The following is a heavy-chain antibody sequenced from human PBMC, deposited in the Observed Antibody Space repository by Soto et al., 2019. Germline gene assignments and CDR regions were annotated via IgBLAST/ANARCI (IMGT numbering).Heavy chain of an antibody. CDR1: GASITRGGFL. CDR3: AGSEVVVIRIDN. J-gene: IGHJ4*02. D-gene: IGHD3-22*01. CDR2: ISYNGLT. V-gene: IGHV4-31*03. Sequence: QVQLQESGPGLVKPSQTLSLTCSVSGASITRGGFLWIWIRQHPGKGLEWIGFISYNGLTSYNPSLKSRVTISADTSKNQFSLQLSSVTAADTAVYYCAGSEVVVIRIDNWGQGIPVTVSA.